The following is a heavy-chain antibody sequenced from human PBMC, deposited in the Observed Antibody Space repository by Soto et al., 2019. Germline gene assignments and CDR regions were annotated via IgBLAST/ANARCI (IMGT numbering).Heavy chain of an antibody. CDR2: ISSSGSTI. CDR1: GFTFSSYE. V-gene: IGHV3-48*03. J-gene: IGHJ6*02. D-gene: IGHD2-15*01. CDR3: ASEYSRVPYYYYGMDV. Sequence: GGSLRLSCAASGFTFSSYEMNWVRQAPGKGLEWVSYISSSGSTIYYADSVKGRFTISRDNAKNSLYLQMNSLRAEDTAVYYCASEYSRVPYYYYGMDVWGQGTTVTVSS.